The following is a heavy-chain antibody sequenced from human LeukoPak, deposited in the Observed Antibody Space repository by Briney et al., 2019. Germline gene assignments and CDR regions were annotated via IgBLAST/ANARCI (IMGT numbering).Heavy chain of an antibody. V-gene: IGHV1-2*02. D-gene: IGHD3-10*01. Sequence: ASVKVSCKASGYTFTGYYMHWVRQAPGQGLEWMGWINPNSGGTNYAQKFQGRVTMTRDTSISTAYMELSRLRSDDTAVYYCARGGERDPMNDAFDIWGQGTMVTVSS. CDR3: ARGGERDPMNDAFDI. CDR2: INPNSGGT. CDR1: GYTFTGYY. J-gene: IGHJ3*02.